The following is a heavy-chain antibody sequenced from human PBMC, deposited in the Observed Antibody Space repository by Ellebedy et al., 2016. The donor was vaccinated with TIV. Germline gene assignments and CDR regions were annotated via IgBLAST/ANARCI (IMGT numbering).Heavy chain of an antibody. CDR3: ARAGLERQIHSHDY. D-gene: IGHD1-1*01. V-gene: IGHV1-69*10. CDR2: IIPLLGIT. Sequence: ASVKVSCKASGDIFSRKAISWVRQAPGQGLEWMGRIIPLLGITNYTQRFQGRVTITADTSTGTAYMELSSLTSEKTAMYICARAGLERQIHSHDYWGQGTQVTVSS. J-gene: IGHJ4*02. CDR1: GDIFSRKA.